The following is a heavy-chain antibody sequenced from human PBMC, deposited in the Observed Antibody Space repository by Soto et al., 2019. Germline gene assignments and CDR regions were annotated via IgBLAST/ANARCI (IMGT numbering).Heavy chain of an antibody. CDR3: ARDYYGSGIDY. J-gene: IGHJ4*02. D-gene: IGHD3-10*01. CDR1: GGTFSSYT. Sequence: QVRLVQSGAEVKKPGSSVKVSCKASGGTFSSYTISWVRQAPGQGLEWMGRIIPILGIANYAQKFQGRVTITADKSTSTAYMELSSLRSEDTAVYYCARDYYGSGIDYWGQGTLVTVSS. CDR2: IIPILGIA. V-gene: IGHV1-69*08.